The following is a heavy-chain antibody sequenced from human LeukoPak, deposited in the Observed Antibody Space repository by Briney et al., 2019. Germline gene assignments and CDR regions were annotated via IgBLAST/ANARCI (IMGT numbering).Heavy chain of an antibody. CDR2: IYYSGST. CDR3: ARHSSTWYHFDY. CDR1: GGSISSYY. Sequence: SETLSLTCTVSGGSISSYYWSWIRLPPGKGQEWIGYIYYSGSTNYNPSLKSRVTISVDTSKNQFSLKLTSVTAADTAVYYCARHSSTWYHFDYWGQGTLVTVSS. J-gene: IGHJ4*02. D-gene: IGHD6-13*01. V-gene: IGHV4-59*08.